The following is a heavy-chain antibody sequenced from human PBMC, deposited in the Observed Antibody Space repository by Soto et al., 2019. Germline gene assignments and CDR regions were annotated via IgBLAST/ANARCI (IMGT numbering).Heavy chain of an antibody. Sequence: AGGSLRLSCAASGFTFSTYAMTWVRQAPGKGLEWVSIISSSGDATYYVDSVKGRFTISRDNSRNTLNLQMNSLRAEDTAVYYCATNGDFWSWGMDVWGQGTTVTVSS. J-gene: IGHJ6*02. CDR3: ATNGDFWSWGMDV. D-gene: IGHD3-3*01. CDR2: ISSSGDAT. V-gene: IGHV3-23*01. CDR1: GFTFSTYA.